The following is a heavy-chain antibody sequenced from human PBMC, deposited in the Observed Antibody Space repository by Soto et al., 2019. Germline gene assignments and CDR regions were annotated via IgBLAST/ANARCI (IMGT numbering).Heavy chain of an antibody. CDR1: GFTFSSYA. J-gene: IGHJ4*02. Sequence: EVQLLESGGGLVQPGGSLRLSCAASGFTFSSYAMSWVRQAHGKGLEWVSAISGSGGSTYYADSVKGRFTISKEHSKNTLYLQMNRLRSEDTAVYYCAKVFGLPYYYDSSGFDYWGQGTLVTVSS. D-gene: IGHD3-22*01. V-gene: IGHV3-23*01. CDR3: AKVFGLPYYYDSSGFDY. CDR2: ISGSGGST.